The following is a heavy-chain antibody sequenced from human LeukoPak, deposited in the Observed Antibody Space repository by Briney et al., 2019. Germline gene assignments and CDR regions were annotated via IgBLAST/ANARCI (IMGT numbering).Heavy chain of an antibody. CDR3: ARGEYGSGSYHIDY. Sequence: PGGSLRLSCAASGFTFSSYEMNWVRRAPGKGLEWVSFISSSSSYIYYADSVKGRFTISRDNAKKSLYLQMNSLRAEDTAVYYCARGEYGSGSYHIDYWGQGTLVTVSS. CDR1: GFTFSSYE. D-gene: IGHD3-10*01. CDR2: ISSSSSYI. V-gene: IGHV3-21*01. J-gene: IGHJ4*02.